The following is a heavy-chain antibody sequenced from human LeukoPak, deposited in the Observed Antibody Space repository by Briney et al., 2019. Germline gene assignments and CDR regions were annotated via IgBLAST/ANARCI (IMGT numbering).Heavy chain of an antibody. Sequence: GASVKVSCKASGHIFTNYAMHWVRQAPGQRLEWMGWINAGNGSTKHSQKFQGRVTTSRDTSASTAYMELSSLRSEDTAVYYCATGRAGKTTVPTVFDYWGQGTLVTVSS. CDR1: GHIFTNYA. J-gene: IGHJ4*02. D-gene: IGHD4-17*01. CDR2: INAGNGST. CDR3: ATGRAGKTTVPTVFDY. V-gene: IGHV1-3*01.